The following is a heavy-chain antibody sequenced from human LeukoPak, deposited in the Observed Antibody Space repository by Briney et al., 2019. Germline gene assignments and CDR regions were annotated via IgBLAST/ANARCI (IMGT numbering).Heavy chain of an antibody. V-gene: IGHV3-74*01. CDR1: GFIFSSYW. CDR3: AKGVYGSGSYPSPFDP. CDR2: INTDGSST. D-gene: IGHD3-10*01. Sequence: PGGSLRLSCAASGFIFSSYWMHWVRQAPGKGLVWVSRINTDGSSTIYADSVKGRFTISRDNSKNTLYLQMNSLRAEDTAVYYCAKGVYGSGSYPSPFDPWGQGTLVTVSS. J-gene: IGHJ5*02.